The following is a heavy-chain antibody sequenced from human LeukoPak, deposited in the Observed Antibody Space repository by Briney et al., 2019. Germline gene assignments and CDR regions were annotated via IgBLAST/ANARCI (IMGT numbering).Heavy chain of an antibody. CDR3: ARLNRPRGYSYGPLFN. CDR1: GGSISYFY. D-gene: IGHD5-18*01. J-gene: IGHJ4*02. CDR2: IYTSGST. Sequence: SETLSLTCTVSGGSISYFYWSWIRQPAGKGLEWIGRIYTSGSTNYNPSLKSRVTMSVDTSKKQFSLKLSSVTAADTAVYYCARLNRPRGYSYGPLFNWGQGILVTVSS. V-gene: IGHV4-4*07.